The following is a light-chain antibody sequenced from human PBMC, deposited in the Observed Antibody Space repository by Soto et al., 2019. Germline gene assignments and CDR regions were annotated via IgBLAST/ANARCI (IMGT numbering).Light chain of an antibody. J-gene: IGLJ2*01. Sequence: QPVLTQPPSASGTPGQRVTISCSGSSSNIGSNTVNWYQQLPGTAPKLLIYSNNQRPSGVPDRFSGSKSGTSASLATSGLQSEDEADYYCAAWDDSLNGHVVFGGGTKVTVL. CDR1: SSNIGSNT. CDR2: SNN. V-gene: IGLV1-44*01. CDR3: AAWDDSLNGHVV.